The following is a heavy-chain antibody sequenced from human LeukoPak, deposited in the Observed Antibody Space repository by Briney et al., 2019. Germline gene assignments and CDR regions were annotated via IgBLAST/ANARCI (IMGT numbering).Heavy chain of an antibody. V-gene: IGHV3-49*04. CDR2: IRSKAHGGTT. D-gene: IGHD5-12*01. Sequence: PGGSLRLSCSASGFIFSSYAMSWVRQAPGKGLEWVGPIRSKAHGGTTEYAASVKGRFTISRDDSRSIAYLQMNSLKTEDTAVYYCTSGYDCWGVDYWGQGTLVTVSS. CDR3: TSGYDCWGVDY. J-gene: IGHJ4*02. CDR1: GFIFSSYA.